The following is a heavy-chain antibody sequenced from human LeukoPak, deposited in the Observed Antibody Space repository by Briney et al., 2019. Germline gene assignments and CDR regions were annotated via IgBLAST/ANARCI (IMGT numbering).Heavy chain of an antibody. CDR2: ISGSGGST. V-gene: IGHV3-23*01. J-gene: IGHJ4*02. CDR1: GFIFSSYA. CDR3: AKAYYGSGSRLPFDY. D-gene: IGHD3-10*01. Sequence: GGSLRLSCAASGFIFSSYAMYWVRQAPGKGLEWVSAISGSGGSTYYADSVKGRFTISRDNSKNTLYLQMNSLRAEDTAVYYCAKAYYGSGSRLPFDYWGQGTLVTVSS.